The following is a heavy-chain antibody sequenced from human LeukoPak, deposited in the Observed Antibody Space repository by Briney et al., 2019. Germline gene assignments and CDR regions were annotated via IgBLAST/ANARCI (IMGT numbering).Heavy chain of an antibody. CDR3: AKVRDYDFWSGYYGFFDY. Sequence: GGSLRLSCAASGFTFSSYAMSWVRQAPGKGLEWVSAISGSGGSTYYADSVKGRFTISRDNSKNTLYLQMNSLRAEDTAVYYCAKVRDYDFWSGYYGFFDYWGREPWSPSPQ. J-gene: IGHJ4*02. CDR2: ISGSGGST. V-gene: IGHV3-23*01. D-gene: IGHD3-3*01. CDR1: GFTFSSYA.